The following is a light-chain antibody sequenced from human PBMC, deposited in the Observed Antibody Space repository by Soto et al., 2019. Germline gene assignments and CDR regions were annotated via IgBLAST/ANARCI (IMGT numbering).Light chain of an antibody. CDR1: RSFASSY. J-gene: IGKJ2*01. CDR3: QQYGSSPPYT. CDR2: AAS. Sequence: EIVLTQSPGTLSLSPGERATLSCTASRSFASSYLGWYQQKPGQAPRLLIYAASSRATGIPDRFSGSGSGTDFTLPISRLEPEDSAEYYCQQYGSSPPYTFGQGTKLEI. V-gene: IGKV3-20*01.